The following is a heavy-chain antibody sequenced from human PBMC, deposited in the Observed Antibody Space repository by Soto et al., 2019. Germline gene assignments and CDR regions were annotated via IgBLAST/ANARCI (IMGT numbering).Heavy chain of an antibody. CDR2: IYYSGST. CDR3: ARVSPYSSSWYSFDY. V-gene: IGHV4-59*01. Sequence: SETLSLTCTVSGGSISSYYWSWIRQPPGKGLEWIGYIYYSGSTNYNPSLKSRVTISVDTSKNQFSLKLSSVTAADTAMYYCARVSPYSSSWYSFDYWGQGTLVTVSS. CDR1: GGSISSYY. D-gene: IGHD6-13*01. J-gene: IGHJ4*02.